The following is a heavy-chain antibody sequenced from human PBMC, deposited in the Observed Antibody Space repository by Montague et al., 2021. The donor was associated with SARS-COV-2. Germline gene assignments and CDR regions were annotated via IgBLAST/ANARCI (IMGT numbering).Heavy chain of an antibody. V-gene: IGHV2-5*02. CDR1: GFSLNTNGMG. CDR3: ARYTSRMYGSFDY. Sequence: PALVKPTQTLTLTCTVSGFSLNTNGMGVGWIHQPPGEAPARLALIYWDDDKRYSPSLKTRLTITKDTSRNQVVLTMTNVDPGDTGTYFCARYTSRMYGSFDYWGQGALVSVSS. CDR2: IYWDDDK. J-gene: IGHJ4*02. D-gene: IGHD3-16*02.